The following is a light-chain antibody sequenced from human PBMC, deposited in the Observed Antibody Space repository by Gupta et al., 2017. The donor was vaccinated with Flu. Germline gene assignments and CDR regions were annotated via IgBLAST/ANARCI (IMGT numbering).Light chain of an antibody. Sequence: QSALTQPASVSGSPGQSITISCTGASSDIGGYKSVSWYQQHPDKAPKLMIFDVDTRPSGVSNRFSGSTSANTASLTISGLQAEDEADYYCSSYTGINTVLFGGGTRLTVL. J-gene: IGLJ3*02. V-gene: IGLV2-14*03. CDR3: SSYTGINTVL. CDR1: SSDIGGYKS. CDR2: DVD.